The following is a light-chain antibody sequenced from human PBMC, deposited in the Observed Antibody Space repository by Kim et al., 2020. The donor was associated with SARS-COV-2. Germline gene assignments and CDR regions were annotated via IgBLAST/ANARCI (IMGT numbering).Light chain of an antibody. J-gene: IGKJ1*01. CDR3: QKYDSVPWT. CDR1: QDISNY. V-gene: IGKV1-27*01. Sequence: ASVGDRVTITCRECQDISNYLAWYQQKPGKVPKLLIYAASSLQSGVPSRFGGSGSGTDFTLTITSLQPEDVATYYCQKYDSVPWTFGPGTKVDIK. CDR2: AAS.